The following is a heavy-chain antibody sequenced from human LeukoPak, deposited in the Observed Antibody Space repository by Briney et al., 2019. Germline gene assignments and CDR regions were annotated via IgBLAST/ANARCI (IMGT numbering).Heavy chain of an antibody. CDR3: ARGVHSYYFDY. CDR1: GDSVSSDSAA. J-gene: IGHJ4*03. CDR2: TFYRSKWYN. Sequence: SQTLSLTCAISGDSVSSDSAAWGWIRQSPSRGLEWLGRTFYRSKWYNDYAVSVKSRITINPDTSKNQFSLQLNSVTPGDTAVYYCARGVHSYYFDYWGQGTMVTVSS. V-gene: IGHV6-1*01. D-gene: IGHD2-15*01.